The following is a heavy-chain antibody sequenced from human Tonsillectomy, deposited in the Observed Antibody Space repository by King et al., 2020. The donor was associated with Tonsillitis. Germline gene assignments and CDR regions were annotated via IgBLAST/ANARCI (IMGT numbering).Heavy chain of an antibody. CDR1: GFTFSTYN. CDR2: ISYDGSNT. V-gene: IGHV3-30*03. J-gene: IGHJ4*02. Sequence: VQLVESGGGVVQPGRSLRLSCEASGFTFSTYNIHWVRQAPGRGLEWVAIISYDGSNTYYSDSVKGRFTISRDNSKKTLYLQMNSLRADDTAFYYCARDHYDYIWGSPGYFDYWGQGTLVTVSS. D-gene: IGHD3-16*01. CDR3: ARDHYDYIWGSPGYFDY.